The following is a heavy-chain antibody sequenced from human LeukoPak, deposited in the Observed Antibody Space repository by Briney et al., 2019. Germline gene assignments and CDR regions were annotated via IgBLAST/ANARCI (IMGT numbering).Heavy chain of an antibody. CDR2: IYYSGST. CDR3: ARAERGDGYTWDY. V-gene: IGHV4-31*03. Sequence: SETLSLTCTVSGGSINTGGYYWSWNRQHPGKGLEWIGYIYYSGSTYYNPSLKSRVTMLIDTSKNQFSLNLSSLTAADTAVYYCARAERGDGYTWDYWGQGTLVTVSS. CDR1: GGSINTGGYY. J-gene: IGHJ4*02. D-gene: IGHD5-24*01.